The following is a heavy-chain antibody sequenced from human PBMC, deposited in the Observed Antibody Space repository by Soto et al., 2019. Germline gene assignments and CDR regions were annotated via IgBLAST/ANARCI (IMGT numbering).Heavy chain of an antibody. V-gene: IGHV3-30-3*01. CDR3: AREAGWKVAQNKDAFDI. Sequence: VQLVESGGGVVQPGRSLRLSCAASGFTFSSYAMHWVRQAPGKGLEWVAVISYDGSNKYYADSVKGRFTISRDNCKNTLYLQMNSLRAEDTAVYYCAREAGWKVAQNKDAFDIWGQGTMVTVSS. J-gene: IGHJ3*02. CDR1: GFTFSSYA. CDR2: ISYDGSNK. D-gene: IGHD5-12*01.